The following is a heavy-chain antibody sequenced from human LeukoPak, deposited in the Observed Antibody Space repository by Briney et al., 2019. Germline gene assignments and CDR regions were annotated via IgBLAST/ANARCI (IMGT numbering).Heavy chain of an antibody. J-gene: IGHJ4*02. D-gene: IGHD5-18*01. Sequence: GGSLRLSCAASGFTFSSYWMSWVRQAPGKGLEWVANIKKDGSEKHYVDSVKGRFTISRDDAKTSLYLQMNSLRAEDTAVYYCARDLSGVTGYTYGRGIDYWGQGTLVTVSS. V-gene: IGHV3-7*01. CDR3: ARDLSGVTGYTYGRGIDY. CDR2: IKKDGSEK. CDR1: GFTFSSYW.